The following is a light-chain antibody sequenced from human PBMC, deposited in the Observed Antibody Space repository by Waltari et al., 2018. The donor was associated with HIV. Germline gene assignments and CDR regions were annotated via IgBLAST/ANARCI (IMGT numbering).Light chain of an antibody. CDR1: NIGSKS. CDR3: QVWDSSSDDWV. V-gene: IGLV3-21*02. CDR2: DDS. Sequence: SYVLAQPPSVSVAPGQTARITCGGDNIGSKSVNWYQQKPGQAPLLVVYDDSVRPSGIAERFSGSNSGNTATLTISRVEAGDEADYYCQVWDSSSDDWVFGGGTKVTVL. J-gene: IGLJ3*02.